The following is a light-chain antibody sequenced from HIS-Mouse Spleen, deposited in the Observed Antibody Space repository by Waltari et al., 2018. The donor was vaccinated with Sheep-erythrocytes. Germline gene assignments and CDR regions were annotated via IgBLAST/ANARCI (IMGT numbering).Light chain of an antibody. J-gene: IGLJ2*01. V-gene: IGLV2-23*02. CDR1: SSDVGGYNF. Sequence: QSALTQPASVSGSPGQSITISCTGTSSDVGGYNFVSWYQQHPGKAPKLMIYEVSKRPPRFSDRFSGSKSGNAASLTIAVLQAEDEADSYCCSYAGSSTFHVVFGGGTKLTVL. CDR2: EVS. CDR3: CSYAGSSTFHVV.